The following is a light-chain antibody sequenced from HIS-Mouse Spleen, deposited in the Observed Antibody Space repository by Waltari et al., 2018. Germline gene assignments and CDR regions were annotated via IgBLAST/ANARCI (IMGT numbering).Light chain of an antibody. V-gene: IGLV3-1*01. CDR1: KLGDKY. CDR3: QAWDSSYSV. J-gene: IGLJ2*01. Sequence: SYELTQPPSVSVSPGQTASIPCPGDKLGDKYACWYQQKPGQSPVLVIYQDSKRPSGLPERFSGSNSGNTATLTISGTQAMDEADYYCQAWDSSYSVFGGGTKLTVL. CDR2: QDS.